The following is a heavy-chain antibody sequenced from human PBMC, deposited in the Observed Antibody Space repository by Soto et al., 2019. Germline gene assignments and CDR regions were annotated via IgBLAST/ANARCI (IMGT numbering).Heavy chain of an antibody. J-gene: IGHJ1*01. CDR1: SGSISSSNW. CDR2: IYHSGST. V-gene: IGHV4-4*02. D-gene: IGHD6-13*01. CDR3: ASIAAAPVAEYFQH. Sequence: PSETLSLTCAVSSGSISSSNWRSWVRQPPGKGLEWIGEIYHSGSTNYNPSLKSRVTISVDKPKNQSSLKLSSVTPADTAVYYCASIAAAPVAEYFQHWGQGTLVTVSS.